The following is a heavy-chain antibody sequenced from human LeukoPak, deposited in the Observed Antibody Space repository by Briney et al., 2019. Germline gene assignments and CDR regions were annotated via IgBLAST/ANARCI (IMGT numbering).Heavy chain of an antibody. CDR1: GGSFSGYY. D-gene: IGHD1-26*01. V-gene: IGHV4-34*01. Sequence: SETLSLTCAVYGGSFSGYYWSWIRQPPGKGLEWIGEINHSGSTNYNPSLKSRVSISVDTSKNQFSLKLSSVTAADTAVYYCARLSGGLGYFDYWGQGTLVTVSS. CDR2: INHSGST. CDR3: ARLSGGLGYFDY. J-gene: IGHJ4*02.